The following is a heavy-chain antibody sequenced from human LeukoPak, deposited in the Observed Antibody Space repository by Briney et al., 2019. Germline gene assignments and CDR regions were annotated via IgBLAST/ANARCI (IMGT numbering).Heavy chain of an antibody. V-gene: IGHV1-18*01. CDR1: GYTFTSYG. Sequence: GASVKVSCKASGYTFTSYGISWVRQAPGQGLEWMGWISAYNGNTNYAQKLQGRVTMTTDTSTSTAYMELRSLRSDDTAVYYCARDGSPNEDTAMVTGYWGQGTLVTVSS. CDR2: ISAYNGNT. CDR3: ARDGSPNEDTAMVTGY. J-gene: IGHJ4*02. D-gene: IGHD5-18*01.